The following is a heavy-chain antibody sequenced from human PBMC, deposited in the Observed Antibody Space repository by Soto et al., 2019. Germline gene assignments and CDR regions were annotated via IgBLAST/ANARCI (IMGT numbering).Heavy chain of an antibody. CDR2: INHSGST. Sequence: TSETLSLTCAVYGGSFSGYYWSWIRQPPGKGLEWIGEINHSGSTNYNPSLKSRVTISVDTSKNQFSLKLSSVTAADTAVYYCARYHGVEYYDILTGSERAVYYYYGMDVWGQGTTVTVSS. V-gene: IGHV4-34*01. J-gene: IGHJ6*02. CDR3: ARYHGVEYYDILTGSERAVYYYYGMDV. D-gene: IGHD3-9*01. CDR1: GGSFSGYY.